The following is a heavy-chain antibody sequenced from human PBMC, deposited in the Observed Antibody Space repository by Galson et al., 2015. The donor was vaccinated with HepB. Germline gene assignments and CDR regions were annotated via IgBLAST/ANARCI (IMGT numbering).Heavy chain of an antibody. D-gene: IGHD1-26*01. J-gene: IGHJ6*02. CDR3: ARQELHPNYGMDV. CDR2: IYPGDSDT. Sequence: QSGAEVKKPGESLKISCKGSGYSFTSYWIGWVRQMPGKGLEWMGIIYPGDSDTRYSPSFQGQVTISADKSISTAYLQWSSLKASDAAMYCCARQELHPNYGMDVWGQGTAVTVSS. V-gene: IGHV5-51*01. CDR1: GYSFTSYW.